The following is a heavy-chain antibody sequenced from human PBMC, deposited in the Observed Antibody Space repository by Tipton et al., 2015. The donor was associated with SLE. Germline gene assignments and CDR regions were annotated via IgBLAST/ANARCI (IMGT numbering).Heavy chain of an antibody. V-gene: IGHV4-59*01. Sequence: TLSLTCTVSGGSISSYHWSWIRQPPGKGLEWIGYIYYSGSTNYNPSLKSRVTISVDTSKNQFSLKLSSVTAADTAVYYCARAPIAAPTGYYYGMDVWGRGTTVTASS. J-gene: IGHJ6*02. CDR1: GGSISSYH. CDR2: IYYSGST. D-gene: IGHD6-13*01. CDR3: ARAPIAAPTGYYYGMDV.